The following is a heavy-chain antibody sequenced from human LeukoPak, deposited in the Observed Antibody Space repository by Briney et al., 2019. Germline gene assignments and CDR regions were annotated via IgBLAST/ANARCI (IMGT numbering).Heavy chain of an antibody. D-gene: IGHD6-6*01. V-gene: IGHV4-38-2*02. Sequence: SETLSLTCTVSGYSISSGYYWGWIRQPPGKGLEWIGSIYHSGSTYYNPSLKSRVTISVDTSKNQFPLKLSSVTAADTAVYYCARVFSYSSSSFAFDIWGQGTMVTVSS. CDR2: IYHSGST. CDR1: GYSISSGYY. CDR3: ARVFSYSSSSFAFDI. J-gene: IGHJ3*02.